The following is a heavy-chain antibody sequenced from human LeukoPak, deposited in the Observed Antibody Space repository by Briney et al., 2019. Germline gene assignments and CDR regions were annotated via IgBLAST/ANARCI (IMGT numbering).Heavy chain of an antibody. CDR2: IHYSGST. J-gene: IGHJ4*02. D-gene: IGHD5-12*01. Sequence: TLSLTCTVSAGSINSGGYYWNWIRQYPGKGLEWIGYIHYSGSTYHNPSLKSRVTISADTSENQFSLRLSSVTAADTAVYYCARDRSGYGVFDYWGQGTLVTVSS. CDR1: AGSINSGGYY. CDR3: ARDRSGYGVFDY. V-gene: IGHV4-31*03.